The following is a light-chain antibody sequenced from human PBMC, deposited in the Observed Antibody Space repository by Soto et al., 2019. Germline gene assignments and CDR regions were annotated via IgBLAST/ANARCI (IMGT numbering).Light chain of an antibody. Sequence: EIVLTQSPGTLSLSPGDRATLSCRASQSVSSSYLAWYQQKPGQAPGLLIYGASSRATGIPARFSGSGSGTDFTLTISSLEPEDFAVYYCQQYGSSPPTFGQGTKVDIK. CDR1: QSVSSSY. V-gene: IGKV3-20*01. J-gene: IGKJ1*01. CDR3: QQYGSSPPT. CDR2: GAS.